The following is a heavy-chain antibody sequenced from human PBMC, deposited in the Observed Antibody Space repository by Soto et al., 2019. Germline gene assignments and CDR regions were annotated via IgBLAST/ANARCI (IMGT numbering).Heavy chain of an antibody. D-gene: IGHD2-8*01. CDR2: ISYDGSNK. CDR1: GCPCSSYG. CDR3: AKVAYCTNGVCY. J-gene: IGHJ4*03. Sequence: RRSGGAAGCPCSSYGMHWIRTAPGKGLEWVAVISYDGSNKYYADSVKGRFTISRDNSKNTLYLQMNSLRAEDTAVYYCAKVAYCTNGVCYWGQGNLGSV. V-gene: IGHV3-30*18.